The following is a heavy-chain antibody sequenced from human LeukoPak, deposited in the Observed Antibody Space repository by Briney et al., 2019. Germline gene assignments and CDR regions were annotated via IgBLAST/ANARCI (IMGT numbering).Heavy chain of an antibody. J-gene: IGHJ6*04. Sequence: PGGSLRLSCAASGFTFSSYGMNWVRQAPGKGLEWVSCISSGSKYIYYADSLKGRSTISRDDAQNSLYLQMNSLRAEDTAVYYCARDLSGYGWYHYYAMDVWGKGTTVTVSS. CDR3: ARDLSGYGWYHYYAMDV. V-gene: IGHV3-21*01. CDR1: GFTFSSYG. CDR2: ISSGSKYI. D-gene: IGHD5-12*01.